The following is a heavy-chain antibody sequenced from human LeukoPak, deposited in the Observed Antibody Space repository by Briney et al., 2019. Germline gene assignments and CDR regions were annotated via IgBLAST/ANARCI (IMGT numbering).Heavy chain of an antibody. CDR2: IYYSGST. V-gene: IGHV4-59*01. Sequence: SETLSLTCTVSGASISGYYWSWIRQPPGKGLEWIGYIYYSGSTNYNPSLKTRVTISVDTSKNQLSLKLSSVVAADTAVYYCARGKYSGYDPFDYWGQGTLVTVSS. CDR3: ARGKYSGYDPFDY. D-gene: IGHD5-12*01. J-gene: IGHJ4*02. CDR1: GASISGYY.